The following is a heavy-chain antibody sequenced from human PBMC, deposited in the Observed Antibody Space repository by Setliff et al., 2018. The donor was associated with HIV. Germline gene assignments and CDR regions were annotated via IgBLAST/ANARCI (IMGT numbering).Heavy chain of an antibody. CDR3: AKEERTSWPRVDS. V-gene: IGHV4-30-2*01. D-gene: IGHD6-13*01. CDR2: IYHSGGT. J-gene: IGHJ4*02. Sequence: PSETLSLTCAVSGGSISSGGYSWNWIRQPPGKGLEWIGYIYHSGGTSYSPALKSRATISLDTSKNQFSLMLTSVTAADTAVYYCAKEERTSWPRVDSWGQGTLVTVSS. CDR1: GGSISSGGYS.